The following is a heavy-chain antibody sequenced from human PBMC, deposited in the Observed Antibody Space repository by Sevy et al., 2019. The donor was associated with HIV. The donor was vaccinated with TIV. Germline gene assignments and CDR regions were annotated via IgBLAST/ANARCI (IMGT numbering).Heavy chain of an antibody. CDR2: INSDGSST. CDR1: GFTFSSYW. J-gene: IGHJ6*02. Sequence: GSLRLSCAASGFTFSSYWMHWVRQAPGKGLVWVSRINSDGSSTRYADSVKGRFTISRDNAKNTRFLQMNGLRAEDTAVYYYARDDIVLVPAATHDDYNYGIDAWGQGTTVTVSS. V-gene: IGHV3-74*01. CDR3: ARDDIVLVPAATHDDYNYGIDA. D-gene: IGHD2-2*01.